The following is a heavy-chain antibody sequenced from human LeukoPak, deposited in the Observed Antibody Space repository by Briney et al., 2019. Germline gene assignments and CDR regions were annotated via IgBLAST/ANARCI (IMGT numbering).Heavy chain of an antibody. V-gene: IGHV4-59*01. CDR1: GASITTYY. Sequence: ETLSLTCTISGASITTYYWSWIRQPPGKGLEWVGKISFGGSTDYNPSLKSRVTISLDTSKNQISLSLTSVTAADTAVYYCARDQMGNPPDSCYGSQVWGEGTTVTVYS. CDR3: ARDQMGNPPDSCYGSQV. J-gene: IGHJ6*04. D-gene: IGHD5-24*01. CDR2: ISFGGST.